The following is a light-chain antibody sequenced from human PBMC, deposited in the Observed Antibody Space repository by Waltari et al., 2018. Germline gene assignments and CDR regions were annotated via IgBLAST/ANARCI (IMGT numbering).Light chain of an antibody. CDR3: QNYNSAPFT. J-gene: IGKJ3*01. V-gene: IGKV1-27*01. CDR1: QGIGNY. CDR2: TAS. Sequence: DIQMTQSPSSLSASVGDRVTITCRASQGIGNYLAWDQQKPGTVPKLLIYTASTLQSGVPSRFSGSGSAAYFTLTISSLQPEDAATYYCQNYNSAPFTFGPGTRVDIK.